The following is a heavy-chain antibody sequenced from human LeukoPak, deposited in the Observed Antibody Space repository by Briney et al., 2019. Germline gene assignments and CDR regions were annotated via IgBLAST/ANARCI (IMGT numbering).Heavy chain of an antibody. CDR2: INSDGSST. Sequence: GGSLRLSCAASGFTFSSYWMHWVRQAPGKGLVWVSRINSDGSSTSYADSVKGRFTISRDNAKNTLYLQMNSLRAEDTAVYYCASPLYSSSWDFDYWGQGTLVTVSS. CDR3: ASPLYSSSWDFDY. V-gene: IGHV3-74*01. D-gene: IGHD6-13*01. J-gene: IGHJ4*02. CDR1: GFTFSSYW.